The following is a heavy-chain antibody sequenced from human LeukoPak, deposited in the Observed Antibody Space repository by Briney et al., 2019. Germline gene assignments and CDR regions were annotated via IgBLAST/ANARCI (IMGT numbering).Heavy chain of an antibody. CDR1: GFTFSSYG. CDR3: AKDAPVNIVVVPAANS. Sequence: PGGSLRLSCAASGFTFSSYGMSWVRQAPGKELEWVSAISGSGGSTYYADSVKGRFTISRDNSKNTLYLQMNSLRAEDTAVYYCAKDAPVNIVVVPAANSWGQGTLVTVSS. D-gene: IGHD2-2*01. V-gene: IGHV3-23*01. CDR2: ISGSGGST. J-gene: IGHJ4*02.